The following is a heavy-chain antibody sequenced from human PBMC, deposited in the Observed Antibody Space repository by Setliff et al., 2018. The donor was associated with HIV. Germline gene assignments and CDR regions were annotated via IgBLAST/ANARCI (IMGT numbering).Heavy chain of an antibody. D-gene: IGHD2-15*01. V-gene: IGHV4-34*01. CDR2: INHSGST. J-gene: IGHJ4*02. CDR3: ARGPLYCSGGNCYLSYFDY. Sequence: PSETLSLTCAVYGGSFSGYFWSWVRQPPGKGLEWIGDINHSGSTNYNPSLKRRVTISEDMSKNQFSLELSSVTAADTAVYFCARGPLYCSGGNCYLSYFDYWGQGTLVTVSS. CDR1: GGSFSGYF.